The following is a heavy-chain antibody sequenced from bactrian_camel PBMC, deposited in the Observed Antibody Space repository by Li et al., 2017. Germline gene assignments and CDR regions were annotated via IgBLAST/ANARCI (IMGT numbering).Heavy chain of an antibody. CDR1: GFTSAHRC. CDR2: IMILGATT. Sequence: HVQLVESGGGSVQAGGSPRLSCAVSGFTSAHRCMAWFRQPPGTERDDDREGVAAIMILGATTYYADSAKGQFTISQDNAKNMVYLQVNSLKAEDTAMYYCAAGWSFGVGTLLRRHYNYWGQGTQVTVS. D-gene: IGHD3*01. CDR3: AAGWSFGVGTLLRRHYNY. V-gene: IGHV3S1*01. J-gene: IGHJ4*01.